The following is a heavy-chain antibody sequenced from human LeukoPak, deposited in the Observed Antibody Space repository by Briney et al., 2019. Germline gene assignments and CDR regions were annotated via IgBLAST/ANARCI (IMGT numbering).Heavy chain of an antibody. CDR2: ISFDGSTK. D-gene: IGHD6-13*01. J-gene: IGHJ4*02. CDR1: GFTFGNYG. CDR3: AKRPTIAAAGGGFYFDS. V-gene: IGHV3-30*18. Sequence: GGSLRLSCAASGFTFGNYGMHWVRQTPGKGLEWVAIISFDGSTKYYADSVKGRFTISRDNSKNTLFLLMNSLRTEDTAVYYCAKRPTIAAAGGGFYFDSWGQGTLVTVSS.